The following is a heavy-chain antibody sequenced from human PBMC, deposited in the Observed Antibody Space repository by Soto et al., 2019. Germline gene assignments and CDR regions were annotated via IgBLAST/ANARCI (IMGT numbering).Heavy chain of an antibody. CDR2: ISSSGSTI. Sequence: QVQLVESGGGLVKPGGSLRLSCAASGFTFSDYYMSWIRQAPGKGLEWVSYISSSGSTIYYADSVKGRFTISRDNATNALYLQMNSLRAEDTAVYYCAGSNGYCSGGSCYSMGYYGMDVWGQGPTVTVSS. J-gene: IGHJ6*02. V-gene: IGHV3-11*01. CDR3: AGSNGYCSGGSCYSMGYYGMDV. CDR1: GFTFSDYY. D-gene: IGHD2-15*01.